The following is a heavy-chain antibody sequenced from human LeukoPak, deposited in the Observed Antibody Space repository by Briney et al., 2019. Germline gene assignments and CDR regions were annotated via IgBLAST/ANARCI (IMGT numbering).Heavy chain of an antibody. V-gene: IGHV4-61*05. CDR2: IYNSGST. D-gene: IGHD3-9*01. CDR3: ARRNILTEGEAFDI. J-gene: IGHJ3*02. Sequence: PSETLSLTCTVSGGSISSSRHYWGWIRQPPGKGLEWIGYIYNSGSTNYNPSLRSRVTISVDASKNQFSLKLNSVTAADTAVYYCARRNILTEGEAFDIWGQGTLVTVSS. CDR1: GGSISSSRHY.